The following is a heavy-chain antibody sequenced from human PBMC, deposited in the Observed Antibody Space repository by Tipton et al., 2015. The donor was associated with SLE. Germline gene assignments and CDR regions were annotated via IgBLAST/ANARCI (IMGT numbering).Heavy chain of an antibody. Sequence: LSCTVSGGSISSYYWSWIRQPPGKGLEWIGYIYYSGSTNYNPSLKSRVIISVDTSKNQFSLKLSSVTAADTAVYYCARGISYGDWFDFWGQGTLVTVSS. CDR2: IYYSGST. J-gene: IGHJ4*02. CDR3: ARGISYGDWFDF. V-gene: IGHV4-59*01. CDR1: GGSISSYY. D-gene: IGHD4-17*01.